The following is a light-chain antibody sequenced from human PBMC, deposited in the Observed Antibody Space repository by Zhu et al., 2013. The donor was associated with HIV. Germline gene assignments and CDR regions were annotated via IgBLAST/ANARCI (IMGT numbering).Light chain of an antibody. CDR2: GAS. CDR3: QQFNSYPFT. J-gene: IGKJ5*01. Sequence: EVVLTQSPATLSVSPGERATLSCRASQSVSSNLAWYQQRPGQAPRLLIYGASTRATGIPARFSGSGSGTEFTLTISSLQPEDFATYYCQQFNSYPFTFGQGTRLEIK. V-gene: IGKV3-15*01. CDR1: QSVSSN.